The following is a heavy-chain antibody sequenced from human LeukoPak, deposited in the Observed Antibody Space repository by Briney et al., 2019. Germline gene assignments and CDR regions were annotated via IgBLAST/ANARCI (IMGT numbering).Heavy chain of an antibody. CDR3: ARDTAGGWYFDL. CDR1: GGSISSGGYS. V-gene: IGHV4-30-2*01. D-gene: IGHD2-21*02. Sequence: SETLSLTCAVSGGSISSGGYSWSWIRQPPGKGLEWIGYIYHSGSTYYNPSLKSRVTISVDRSKNQFSLKLSSVTAADTAVYYCARDTAGGWYFDLWGRGTLVTVSS. CDR2: IYHSGST. J-gene: IGHJ2*01.